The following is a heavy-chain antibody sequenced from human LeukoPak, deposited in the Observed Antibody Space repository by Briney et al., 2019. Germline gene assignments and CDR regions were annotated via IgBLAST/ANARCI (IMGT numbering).Heavy chain of an antibody. V-gene: IGHV4-30-4*08. CDR1: GGSISSSSYY. CDR2: IYYSGST. D-gene: IGHD5-12*01. CDR3: ARVRATLTFDY. J-gene: IGHJ4*02. Sequence: SQTLSLTCTVSGGSISSSSYYWGWIRQPPGKGLEWIGYIYYSGSTYYNPSLKSRVTISVDTSKNQFSLKLSSVTAADTAVYYCARVRATLTFDYWGQGTLVTVSS.